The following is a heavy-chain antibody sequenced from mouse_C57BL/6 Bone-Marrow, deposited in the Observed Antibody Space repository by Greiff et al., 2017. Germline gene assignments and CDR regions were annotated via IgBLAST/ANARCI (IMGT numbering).Heavy chain of an antibody. D-gene: IGHD2-5*01. V-gene: IGHV1-63*01. CDR3: ARKGKYSNYLYAMDY. Sequence: QVQLPQSGAELVRPGTSVKMSCKASGYTFTNYWIGWAKQRPGHGLAWIGDIYPGGGYTNYNEKFKGKATLTADKSSSTAYMQFSSLTSEDSAIYYCARKGKYSNYLYAMDYWGQGTSVTVSS. CDR1: GYTFTNYW. J-gene: IGHJ4*01. CDR2: IYPGGGYT.